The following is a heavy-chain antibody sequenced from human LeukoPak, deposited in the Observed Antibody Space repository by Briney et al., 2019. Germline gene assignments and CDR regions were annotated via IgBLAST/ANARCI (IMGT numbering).Heavy chain of an antibody. V-gene: IGHV3-53*01. J-gene: IGHJ6*02. CDR1: GFSVSSIY. CDR2: IYSDGSI. Sequence: GGSLRLSCAASGFSVSSIYMNWVRQAPGKGPEWVSVIYSDGSIYYADSEEGRFTISRDNSKNALYLQMNTLRAEDTAVYYCARHRALGQIPRTPYYYYGMDVWGQGTTVTVYS. CDR3: ARHRALGQIPRTPYYYYGMDV. D-gene: IGHD2-15*01.